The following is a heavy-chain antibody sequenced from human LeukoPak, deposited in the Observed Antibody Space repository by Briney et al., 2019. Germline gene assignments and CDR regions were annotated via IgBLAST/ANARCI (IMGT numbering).Heavy chain of an antibody. V-gene: IGHV3-7*03. D-gene: IGHD3-16*01. Sequence: GGSLRLSCAASGFSFSIYWMTWVRQAPGKGLEWVANIRPDGSEKYYADSVRGRCTISRDNTRNTLDLQMNSLRPEDTAVYYCARENYFSFEYWGQGALVTVSS. CDR3: ARENYFSFEY. CDR2: IRPDGSEK. CDR1: GFSFSIYW. J-gene: IGHJ4*02.